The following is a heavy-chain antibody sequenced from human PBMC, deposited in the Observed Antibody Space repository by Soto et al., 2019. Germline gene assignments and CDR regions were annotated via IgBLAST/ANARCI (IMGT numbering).Heavy chain of an antibody. CDR3: ARDCLSSTSCYADSLLVDKAMAPRWRDY. CDR2: ISAYNGNT. V-gene: IGHV1-18*01. CDR1: GYTFTSYG. J-gene: IGHJ4*02. Sequence: QVPLVQSGAEVKKPGASVKVSCKASGYTFTSYGISWVRQAPGQGLEWMGWISAYNGNTNYAQKLQGRVPMTTDTATRTAYMELRSLRPDDTAVYYCARDCLSSTSCYADSLLVDKAMAPRWRDYWGQGTLVTVSS. D-gene: IGHD2-2*01.